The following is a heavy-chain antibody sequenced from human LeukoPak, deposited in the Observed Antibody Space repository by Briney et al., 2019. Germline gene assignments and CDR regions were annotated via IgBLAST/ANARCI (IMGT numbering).Heavy chain of an antibody. D-gene: IGHD6-19*01. CDR3: AKERESSGWYAGGFDY. J-gene: IGHJ4*02. CDR1: GFTFSGYT. V-gene: IGHV3-23*01. CDR2: ISGSGGST. Sequence: GGSLRLSCAASGFTFSGYTMSWVRQAPGKWLEWVSAISGSGGSTYYADSVKGRFTISRDNSKNTLYLQMNSLRAEDTAVYYCAKERESSGWYAGGFDYWGQGTLVTVSS.